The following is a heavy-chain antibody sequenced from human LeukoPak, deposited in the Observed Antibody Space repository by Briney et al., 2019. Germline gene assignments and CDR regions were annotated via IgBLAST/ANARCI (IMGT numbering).Heavy chain of an antibody. J-gene: IGHJ4*02. CDR3: ARDQGSFDY. CDR2: IHSDGIGT. CDR1: GFTFSSYW. V-gene: IGHV3-74*01. Sequence: GGSLRLSCAASGFTFSSYWMHWIRQGPGKGLVWVSRIHSDGIGTSYADSVRGRFTISRDNAKNTLYLQMNSLRAEDTAVYYCARDQGSFDYWGQGTLVTVSS.